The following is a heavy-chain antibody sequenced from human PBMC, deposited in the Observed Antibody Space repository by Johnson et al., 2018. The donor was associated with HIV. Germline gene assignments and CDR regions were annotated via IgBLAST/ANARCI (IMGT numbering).Heavy chain of an antibody. Sequence: VQLVESGGGLVQPGGSLRLSCAASGFTFSSYAMHWVRQAPGKGLEWVSGISWNSGSIGYADSVKGRFTISRDNAKNSLYLQMNSLRAEDTALYYCAKSLDRIAAAGTRGAFDIWGQGTMVTVSS. CDR2: ISWNSGSI. CDR3: AKSLDRIAAAGTRGAFDI. CDR1: GFTFSSYA. D-gene: IGHD6-13*01. J-gene: IGHJ3*02. V-gene: IGHV3-9*01.